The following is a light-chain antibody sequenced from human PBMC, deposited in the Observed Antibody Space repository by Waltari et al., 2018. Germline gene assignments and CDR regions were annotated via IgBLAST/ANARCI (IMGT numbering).Light chain of an antibody. Sequence: IHTTQSLSSLSASVGNRVTIPCRASQYISNALAWYQQKPGKAPKLLIYAASTLETGVPSRFSGSGSGTDFTLTIGSLHPEDVATYYCQKYNSVPDTFGQGTKLEIK. V-gene: IGKV1-27*01. CDR1: QYISNA. J-gene: IGKJ2*01. CDR3: QKYNSVPDT. CDR2: AAS.